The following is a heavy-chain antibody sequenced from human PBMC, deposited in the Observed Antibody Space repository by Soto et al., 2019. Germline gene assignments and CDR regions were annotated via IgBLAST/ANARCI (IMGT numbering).Heavy chain of an antibody. V-gene: IGHV1-69*08. CDR1: GGTFSTYI. D-gene: IGHD3-3*01. Sequence: QVQLVQSGAEVRKPGSSVKVSCKAPGGTFSTYIISWVRQAPGQGLEWMGRIIPIPDITNYAQKFQGRVTVTADRSTSTAYMELTSLKSEDTAVDYCARDRITTRGDAFDIWGQGTMVTVSS. CDR3: ARDRITTRGDAFDI. CDR2: IIPIPDIT. J-gene: IGHJ3*02.